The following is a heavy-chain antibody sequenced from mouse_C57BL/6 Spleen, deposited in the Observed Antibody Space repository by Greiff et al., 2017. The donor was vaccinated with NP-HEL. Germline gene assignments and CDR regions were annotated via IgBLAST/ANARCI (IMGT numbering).Heavy chain of an antibody. D-gene: IGHD3-3*01. J-gene: IGHJ1*03. CDR3: TRQGGRDWYFDV. CDR2: IRNKANNHAT. CDR1: GFTFSDAW. Sequence: EVKLMESGGGLVQPGGSMKLSCAASGFTFSDAWMDWVRQSPEKGLEWVAEIRNKANNHATYYAESVKGRFTISRDDSKSSVYLQMNSLRAEDTGIYYCTRQGGRDWYFDVWGTGTTVTVSS. V-gene: IGHV6-6*01.